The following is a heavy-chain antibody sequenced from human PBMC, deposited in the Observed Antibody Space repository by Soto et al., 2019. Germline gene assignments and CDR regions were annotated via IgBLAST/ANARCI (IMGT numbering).Heavy chain of an antibody. D-gene: IGHD5-12*01. CDR3: ARGTRGYDYGRFDF. J-gene: IGHJ4*02. V-gene: IGHV1-18*01. CDR1: GYTFTKYG. Sequence: VQLVQSGGEVRKPGASVTVSCRASGYTFTKYGLSWVRPAPGQGLEWMGWISADNDNTNYAQNLQGRVTMTTDTSTSTADMQLRSLRSDDTAVYFCARGTRGYDYGRFDFWGQGTLVTVSS. CDR2: ISADNDNT.